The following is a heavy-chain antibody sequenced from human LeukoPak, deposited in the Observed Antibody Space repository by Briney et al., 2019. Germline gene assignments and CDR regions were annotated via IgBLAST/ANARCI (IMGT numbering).Heavy chain of an antibody. CDR3: ARDQHDRYFDY. V-gene: IGHV3-33*01. Sequence: AGGSLRLSCAASGFTFSSYGMHWVRQATGKGLEWVAVIWNDGRNKYYADSVKGRFTISRDNSKNTLYLQMNSLRAEDTAVYYCARDQHDRYFDYRGQGTLVNVSS. J-gene: IGHJ4*02. CDR2: IWNDGRNK. CDR1: GFTFSSYG.